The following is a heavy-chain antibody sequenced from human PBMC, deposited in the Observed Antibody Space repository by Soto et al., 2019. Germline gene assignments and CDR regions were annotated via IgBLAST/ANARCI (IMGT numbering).Heavy chain of an antibody. Sequence: PSETLSLTCAVSGGSISSSNWWRWVRQPPGKGLEWIGEIYHSGSTNYNPSLKSRVAISVDKSKNQFSLKLSSVTAADTAVYYCARDRRVDKIGLDPWGQGTLVTVSS. J-gene: IGHJ5*02. D-gene: IGHD5-12*01. CDR2: IYHSGST. CDR3: ARDRRVDKIGLDP. CDR1: GGSISSSNW. V-gene: IGHV4-4*02.